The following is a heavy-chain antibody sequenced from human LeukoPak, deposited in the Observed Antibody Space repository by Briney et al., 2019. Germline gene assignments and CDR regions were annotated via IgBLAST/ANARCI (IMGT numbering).Heavy chain of an antibody. CDR3: ARGRGIVALSGY. CDR2: ISYDGSNK. CDR1: GFTFSSYA. J-gene: IGHJ4*02. V-gene: IGHV3-30*04. D-gene: IGHD1-26*01. Sequence: GGSLSLSCAASGFTFSSYAMHWVRQAPGKGLEWVAVISYDGSNKYYADSVKGRFTISRDNSKNTLYLQMNSLRAEDTAVYYCARGRGIVALSGYWGQGTLVTVSS.